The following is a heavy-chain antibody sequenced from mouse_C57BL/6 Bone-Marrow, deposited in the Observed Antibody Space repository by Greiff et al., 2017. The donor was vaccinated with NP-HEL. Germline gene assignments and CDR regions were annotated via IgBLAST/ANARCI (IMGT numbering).Heavy chain of an antibody. V-gene: IGHV1-50*01. J-gene: IGHJ2*01. D-gene: IGHD1-1*01. CDR1: GYTFTSYW. Sequence: QVHVKQPGAELVKPGASVKLSCKASGYTFTSYWMQWVKQRPGQGLEWIGEIDPSDSYTNYNQKFKGKATLTVDTSSSTAYMQLSSLTSEDSAVYYCASYGSSSFDYWGQGTTLTVSS. CDR2: IDPSDSYT. CDR3: ASYGSSSFDY.